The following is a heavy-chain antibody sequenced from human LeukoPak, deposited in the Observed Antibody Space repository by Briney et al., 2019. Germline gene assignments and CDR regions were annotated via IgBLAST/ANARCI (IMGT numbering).Heavy chain of an antibody. CDR2: ISYGDGTA. Sequence: GGSLRLSCAASGATFRSYAMNWVRQSPGKGLEWVSSISYGDGTAFYAGSVKGRFTVSRDNSRSTLYLQMASLRAEDTAVYYCAKDRGYTGYDSGGIDFWGQGTLVTVSS. CDR1: GATFRSYA. D-gene: IGHD5-12*01. V-gene: IGHV3-23*01. J-gene: IGHJ4*02. CDR3: AKDRGYTGYDSGGIDF.